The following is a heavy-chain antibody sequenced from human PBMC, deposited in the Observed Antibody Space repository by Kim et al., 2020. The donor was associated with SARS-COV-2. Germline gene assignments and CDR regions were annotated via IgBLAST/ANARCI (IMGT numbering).Heavy chain of an antibody. J-gene: IGHJ4*02. CDR3: AKEWGQFGPRTIEEGY. Sequence: SVKGRFTISRDNSKNTLYLQMNSLRAEDTAVYYCAKEWGQFGPRTIEEGYWGQGTLVTVSS. V-gene: IGHV3-30*02. D-gene: IGHD3-16*01.